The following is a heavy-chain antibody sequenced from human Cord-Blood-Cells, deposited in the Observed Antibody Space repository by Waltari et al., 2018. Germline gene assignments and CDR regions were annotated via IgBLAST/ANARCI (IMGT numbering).Heavy chain of an antibody. J-gene: IGHJ4*02. CDR2: IYHSGST. CDR1: GYSISSGYY. CDR3: ARGVWSGYCTM. V-gene: IGHV4-38-2*02. Sequence: QVQLQESGPGLVKPSETLSLTCTVSGYSISSGYYWSWIRQPPGKGLEWFGSIYHSGSTYYNPSLKSRVTISVDTSKNQFSLKLSSVTAADTAVYYCARGVWSGYCTMWGQGTLVTVSS. D-gene: IGHD3-3*01.